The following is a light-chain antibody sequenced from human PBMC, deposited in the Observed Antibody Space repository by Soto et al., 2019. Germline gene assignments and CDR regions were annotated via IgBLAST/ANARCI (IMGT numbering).Light chain of an antibody. CDR3: QQSYSTPPD. Sequence: IQMTQSPSTLSASVRDRVTITCRASQSISNYLAWYQHKPGKAPKLLIYAASSLQSGVPSRFSGSGSGTDFTLTISSLQPEDFATYYCQQSYSTPPDFGQGTRLEIK. J-gene: IGKJ5*01. V-gene: IGKV1-39*01. CDR1: QSISNY. CDR2: AAS.